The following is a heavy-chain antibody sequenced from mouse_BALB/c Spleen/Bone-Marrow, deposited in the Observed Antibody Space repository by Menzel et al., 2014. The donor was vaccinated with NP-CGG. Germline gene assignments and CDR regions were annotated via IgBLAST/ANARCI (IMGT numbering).Heavy chain of an antibody. D-gene: IGHD1-1*01. J-gene: IGHJ3*01. CDR2: IDPANGNT. V-gene: IGHV14-3*02. CDR1: GFNIKDTY. CDR3: ANYFCCSSLFAY. Sequence: VQLQQSGAELVKPGASVKLSCTASGFNIKDTYMHWVKQRPEQGLEWIGRIDPANGNTKYDPKFQGKATITADTSSNTAYLQLSSLTSEDTAVYYCANYFCCSSLFAYWGQGTLVTVSA.